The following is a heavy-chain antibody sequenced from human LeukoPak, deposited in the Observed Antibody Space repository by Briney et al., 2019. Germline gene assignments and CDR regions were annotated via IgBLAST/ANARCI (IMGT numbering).Heavy chain of an antibody. Sequence: GGSLRLSCAASGFTVINSYMTCVRQAPGKGLEWVSIIYSDGGTYYADSLKDRFTISRDISKNTVFLQMNSLRAEDTAVYYCAKTNNYAYVHWGQGTLVSVSS. CDR1: GFTVINSY. CDR3: AKTNNYAYVH. V-gene: IGHV3-66*01. D-gene: IGHD5-18*01. CDR2: IYSDGGT. J-gene: IGHJ4*02.